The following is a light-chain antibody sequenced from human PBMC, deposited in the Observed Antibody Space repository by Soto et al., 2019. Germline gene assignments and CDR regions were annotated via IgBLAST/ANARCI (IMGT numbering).Light chain of an antibody. Sequence: EIVLTQSPGTLSLSPGERATLSCRAGQSVSSNFLAWYQQKPGQAPRLLIYGASSRATGTPDRFSGSGSGTDFTLTITRLEPEDFAVYYCQQYGTSPTFDQGTKLEIK. CDR3: QQYGTSPT. CDR1: QSVSSNF. J-gene: IGKJ2*01. V-gene: IGKV3-20*01. CDR2: GAS.